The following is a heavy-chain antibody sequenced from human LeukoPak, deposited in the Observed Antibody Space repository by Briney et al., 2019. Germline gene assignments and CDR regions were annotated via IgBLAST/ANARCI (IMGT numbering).Heavy chain of an antibody. J-gene: IGHJ4*02. CDR3: ARDLSNDSSGYYYATFGSYYFDY. D-gene: IGHD3-22*01. CDR1: GFSFSSYG. CDR2: IRNDGSNT. V-gene: IGHV3-30*02. Sequence: GGSLRLSCAASGFSFSSYGMHWLRQAPGKGLEWVAFIRNDGSNTYYADSVKGRFTISRDNSKNTLYLQMSSLRAEDTALYYCARDLSNDSSGYYYATFGSYYFDYWGQGTLVTASS.